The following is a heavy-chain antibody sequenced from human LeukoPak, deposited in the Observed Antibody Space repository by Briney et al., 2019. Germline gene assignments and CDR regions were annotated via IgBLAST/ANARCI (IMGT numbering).Heavy chain of an antibody. J-gene: IGHJ6*02. V-gene: IGHV1-2*06. CDR1: GYTFTGYY. CDR2: INPNSGGT. Sequence: ASVKVSWKASGYTFTGYYMHWVRQAPGQGLEWMGRINPNSGGTNYAQKFQGRVTMTRDTSISTAYMELSRLRSDDTAVYYCARPLGATKDYYYGMDVWGQGTTVTVSS. D-gene: IGHD1-26*01. CDR3: ARPLGATKDYYYGMDV.